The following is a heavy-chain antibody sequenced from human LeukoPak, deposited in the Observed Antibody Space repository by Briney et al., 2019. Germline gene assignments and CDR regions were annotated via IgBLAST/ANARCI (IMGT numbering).Heavy chain of an antibody. D-gene: IGHD6-13*01. J-gene: IGHJ4*02. CDR3: ARVGGGQQLVASPLYYFDY. Sequence: PSETLSLTCTVSGGSISSHYWSWVRQPPGKGLEWMGYLHYSGSTKYNPSLKSRVTISVDTSKNQFSLKLSSVTAADTAVYYCARVGGGQQLVASPLYYFDYWGQGTLVTVSS. V-gene: IGHV4-59*11. CDR2: LHYSGST. CDR1: GGSISSHY.